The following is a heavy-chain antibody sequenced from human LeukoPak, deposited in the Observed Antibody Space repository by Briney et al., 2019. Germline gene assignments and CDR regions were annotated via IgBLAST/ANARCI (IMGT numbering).Heavy chain of an antibody. CDR2: ISGSGGST. D-gene: IGHD2-15*01. V-gene: IGHV3-23*01. CDR1: GFTFSSYA. J-gene: IGHJ3*02. Sequence: PAGSLRLSCAAAGFTFSSYAMSWVRQAQGNGLEWVSAISGSGGSTYYADSVKGRFTISRDNSKNTLYLQMNSLRAEDTAVYYCAGSNEVTDDAFDIWGQGTMVTVSS. CDR3: AGSNEVTDDAFDI.